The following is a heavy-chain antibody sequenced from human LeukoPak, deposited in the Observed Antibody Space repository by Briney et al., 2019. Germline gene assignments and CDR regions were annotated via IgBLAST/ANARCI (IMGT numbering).Heavy chain of an antibody. CDR3: ARGSSGWFFFGVSSEGANWFDP. J-gene: IGHJ5*02. CDR2: INHRGST. Sequence: PSETLSLTCAVYGGSFSGYYWSWIRQPPGKGLEWIGEINHRGSTNYNPSLKSRVTISVDTSKNQFSLKLSSVTAADTAVYYCARGSSGWFFFGVSSEGANWFDPWGQGTLVTVSS. D-gene: IGHD6-19*01. V-gene: IGHV4-34*01. CDR1: GGSFSGYY.